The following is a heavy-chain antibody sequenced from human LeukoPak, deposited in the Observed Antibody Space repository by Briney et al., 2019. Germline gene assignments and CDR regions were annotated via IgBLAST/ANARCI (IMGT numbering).Heavy chain of an antibody. CDR1: GFTFRTYW. CDR3: IRGNGGWAY. V-gene: IGHV3-74*01. Sequence: PGGSLRLSCEASGFTFRTYWMHWVRQAPGKGLVWVSGINSDGSTTDYADSVRGRFTTSRDNAKNTLYLQLNSLRDEDTAVYYCIRGNGGWAYWGQGTLVTVSS. CDR2: INSDGSTT. D-gene: IGHD6-19*01. J-gene: IGHJ4*02.